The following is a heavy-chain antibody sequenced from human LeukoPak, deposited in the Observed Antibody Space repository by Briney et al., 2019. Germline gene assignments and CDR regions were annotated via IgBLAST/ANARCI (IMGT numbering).Heavy chain of an antibody. D-gene: IGHD6-19*01. CDR2: ISSSSSYT. CDR1: GFTFSDYY. J-gene: IGHJ4*02. CDR3: AKGSSSGWPYYFDQ. Sequence: GGSLRLSCEASGFTFSDYYMSWVREAPGKGLEWVSYISSSSSYTKYADSVKGRFTISRDNAKNSLYLQVNSLRAEDTAVYYCAKGSSSGWPYYFDQWGQGTLVTVSS. V-gene: IGHV3-11*06.